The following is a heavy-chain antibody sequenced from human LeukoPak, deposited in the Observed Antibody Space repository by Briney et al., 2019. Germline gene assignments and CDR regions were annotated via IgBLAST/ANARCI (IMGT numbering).Heavy chain of an antibody. J-gene: IGHJ5*02. D-gene: IGHD3-22*01. CDR1: GYSFTSYW. CDR3: ARRVSSGYYYSIPSNWFDP. V-gene: IGHV5-51*01. Sequence: GESLKISCKGSGYSFTSYWIGWVRQMPGKGLEWMGITYPGDSDTRYSPSFQGQVTISADKSISTAYLQWSSLKASDTAMYYCARRVSSGYYYSIPSNWFDPWGQGTLVTVSS. CDR2: TYPGDSDT.